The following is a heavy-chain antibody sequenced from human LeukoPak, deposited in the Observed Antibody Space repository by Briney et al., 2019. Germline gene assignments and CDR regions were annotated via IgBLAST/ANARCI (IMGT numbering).Heavy chain of an antibody. CDR2: ISSSSSYI. J-gene: IGHJ3*02. CDR1: GFTFSSYS. Sequence: GGSLRLSCAASGFTFSSYSMNWVRQAPGKGLEWVSSISSSSSYIYYADSVKGRFTISRDNVKNSLYLQMNSLRAEDTAVYYCARASGYCSGGSCYEAFDIWGQGTMVTVSS. CDR3: ARASGYCSGGSCYEAFDI. D-gene: IGHD2-15*01. V-gene: IGHV3-21*01.